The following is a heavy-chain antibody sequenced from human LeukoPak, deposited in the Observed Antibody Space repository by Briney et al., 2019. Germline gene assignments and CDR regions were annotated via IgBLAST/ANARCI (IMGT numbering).Heavy chain of an antibody. CDR1: GFTFSGQY. D-gene: IGHD2-8*02. V-gene: IGHV3-7*03. Sequence: GGSLRLSCVGSGFTFSGQYMSWVRQAPGNGREWVANIWPDSSAKMYGDSVKGRFSISRDNAKKEVFLQMDILRVDDSAVYYCARAEHCGNRKGTVGVYFDLWGRGTLVTVSS. CDR2: IWPDSSAK. J-gene: IGHJ2*01. CDR3: ARAEHCGNRKGTVGVYFDL.